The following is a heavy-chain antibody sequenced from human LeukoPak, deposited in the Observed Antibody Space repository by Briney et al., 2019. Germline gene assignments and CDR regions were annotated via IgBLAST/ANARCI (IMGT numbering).Heavy chain of an antibody. J-gene: IGHJ4*02. CDR1: GGSISSDY. V-gene: IGHV4-59*01. CDR3: ARGATVSYYFDY. D-gene: IGHD4-17*01. CDR2: IYYSGST. Sequence: PSETLSLTCTVSGGSISSDYWSWLRQPPGKGLEWLGYIYYSGSTNYNPSLKSRVTISVDTSKNQFSLKLSSVTAADTAVYYCARGATVSYYFDYWGQGTLVTVSS.